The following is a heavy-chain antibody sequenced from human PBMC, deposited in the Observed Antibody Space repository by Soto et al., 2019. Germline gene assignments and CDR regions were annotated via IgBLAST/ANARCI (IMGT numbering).Heavy chain of an antibody. CDR3: AKDSTSGGASYFDL. CDR1: GFTFSSYG. Sequence: QVQLVESGGGVVQPGRSLRLSCAASGFTFSSYGMHWVRQAPGKGLEWVAVISYDGSNKYYADSVKGRSTISRDNSKNTLYLQMNSLRAEDTAVYYCAKDSTSGGASYFDLWGRGTLVTVSS. CDR2: ISYDGSNK. J-gene: IGHJ2*01. D-gene: IGHD1-26*01. V-gene: IGHV3-30*18.